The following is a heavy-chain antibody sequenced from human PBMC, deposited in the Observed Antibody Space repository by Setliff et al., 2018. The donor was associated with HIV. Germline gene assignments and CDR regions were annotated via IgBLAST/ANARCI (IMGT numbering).Heavy chain of an antibody. CDR3: ATAGEMATIGYSYYYMDV. D-gene: IGHD3-10*01. Sequence: RASVKVSCKASGGTFARYAINWVRQAPGQGLEWMGGITPIFGEGKYAQKFQGRVTITADESTSTAYMELSGLRSEDTAVYYCATAGEMATIGYSYYYMDVWGKGTTVTVSS. CDR2: ITPIFGEG. V-gene: IGHV1-69*13. CDR1: GGTFARYA. J-gene: IGHJ6*03.